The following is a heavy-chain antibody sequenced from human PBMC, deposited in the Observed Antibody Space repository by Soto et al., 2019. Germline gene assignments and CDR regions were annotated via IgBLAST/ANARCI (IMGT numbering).Heavy chain of an antibody. J-gene: IGHJ4*02. CDR3: XXXXXXXXY. Sequence: EVQLVESGGGLVQPGGSLRLSCAASGFTFSNSWXXXXXXAXWKGLVCVSHINSDXXXXXYXDSVKGRFTISRDNXXXXXXXXXXXXXXXXXXXXXXXXXXXXXXYWGQGTLVTVSS. CDR2: INSDXXXX. V-gene: IGHV3-74*01. CDR1: GFTFSNSW.